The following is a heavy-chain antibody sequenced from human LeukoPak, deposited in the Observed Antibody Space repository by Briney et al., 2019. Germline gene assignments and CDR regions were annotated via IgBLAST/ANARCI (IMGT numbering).Heavy chain of an antibody. V-gene: IGHV3-30-3*01. Sequence: GGSLRLSCAASQPIFSTYTMHWVRQAPGKGLEWVATISYDGDSSFYADSVKGRFTISRDNSKNTLYLQMNSLRAEDTAVYYCAKDRGIVVVYFDYWGQGTLVTVSS. CDR3: AKDRGIVVVYFDY. CDR1: QPIFSTYT. J-gene: IGHJ4*02. D-gene: IGHD3-22*01. CDR2: ISYDGDSS.